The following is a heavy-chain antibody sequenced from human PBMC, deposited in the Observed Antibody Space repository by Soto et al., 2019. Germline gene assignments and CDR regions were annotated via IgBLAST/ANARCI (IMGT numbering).Heavy chain of an antibody. V-gene: IGHV4-39*01. CDR1: GGSISSSSYY. D-gene: IGHD4-17*01. Sequence: SETLSLTCTVSGGSISSSSYYWGWIRQPPGKGLEWIGSIYYSGSTYYNPSLKSRVTISVDTSKNQFSLKLSSVTAADTAVYYCARRNYGDLFDYWGQGTLVTVSS. CDR2: IYYSGST. CDR3: ARRNYGDLFDY. J-gene: IGHJ4*02.